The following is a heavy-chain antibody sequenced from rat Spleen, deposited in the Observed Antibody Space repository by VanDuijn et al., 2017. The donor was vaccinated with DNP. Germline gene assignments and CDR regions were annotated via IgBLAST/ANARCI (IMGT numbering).Heavy chain of an antibody. V-gene: IGHV5S13*01. J-gene: IGHJ2*01. CDR3: AKGPNFGGWSDYFDY. CDR2: ISTGGGNT. Sequence: EVQLVESGGGPVQPGRSLKLSCAASGFTFSNYGMAWVRQTPTKGLEWVASISTGGGNTYYRDSVKGRFTISRDNAQNTLYLQMNKLGSEDTGIYYCAKGPNFGGWSDYFDYWGQGVMVTVSS. D-gene: IGHD1-11*01. CDR1: GFTFSNYG.